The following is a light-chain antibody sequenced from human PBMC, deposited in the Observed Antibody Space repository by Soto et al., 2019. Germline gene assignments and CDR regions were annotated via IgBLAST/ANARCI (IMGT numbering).Light chain of an antibody. CDR3: SSYTDSRNYV. CDR1: SSDLAIYNY. J-gene: IGLJ1*01. V-gene: IGLV2-14*01. Sequence: QSALTQPASVSGSPGQSITISCTGTSSDLAIYNYVSWYQQQPGKAPKLMIYQVTNRPSGVSNRFSGSRFGNTASPPISGLQAEDEADYYCSSYTDSRNYVFGTGTKVTVL. CDR2: QVT.